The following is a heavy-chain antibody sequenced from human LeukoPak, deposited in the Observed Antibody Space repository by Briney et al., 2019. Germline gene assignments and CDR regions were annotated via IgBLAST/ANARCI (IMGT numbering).Heavy chain of an antibody. CDR3: ARGEGWDDSSGWPYYYYYYYMDV. V-gene: IGHV3-48*01. J-gene: IGHJ6*03. CDR1: GFTFSSYS. CDR2: ISSSSSTI. Sequence: GGSLRLSCAASGFTFSSYSMNWVRQAPGKGLEWVSYISSSSSTIYYADSVKGRFTISRDNAKNSLYLQMNSLRAEDTAVYYCARGEGWDDSSGWPYYYYYYYMDVWGKGTTVTVSS. D-gene: IGHD6-19*01.